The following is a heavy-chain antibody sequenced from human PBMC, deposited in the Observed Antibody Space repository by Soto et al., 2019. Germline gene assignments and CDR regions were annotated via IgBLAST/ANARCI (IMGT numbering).Heavy chain of an antibody. Sequence: GASVKVSCKASGGTFSSYAITWVRQAPGQGLEWMGGIIPVFGKPNYAQKFQGRVTITADESTSTAYMELSSLRSEDTAVYYCARDVIAVVVSATRAEGRFDPWGQGTLVTVSS. CDR1: GGTFSSYA. V-gene: IGHV1-69*13. CDR2: IIPVFGKP. D-gene: IGHD2-15*01. CDR3: ARDVIAVVVSATRAEGRFDP. J-gene: IGHJ5*02.